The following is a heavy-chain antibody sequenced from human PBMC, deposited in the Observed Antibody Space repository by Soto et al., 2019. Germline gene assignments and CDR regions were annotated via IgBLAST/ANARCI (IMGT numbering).Heavy chain of an antibody. J-gene: IGHJ6*03. CDR2: INAGNGNT. CDR1: GYTFTSYA. Sequence: ASVKVSCKASGYTFTSYAMHWVRQAPGQRLEWMGWINAGNGNTKYSQKFQGRVTITRDTSASTAYMELSSLRSEDTAVYYCARDHWSSSSSPYYYYYYMDVWGKGTTVTVSS. D-gene: IGHD6-6*01. CDR3: ARDHWSSSSSPYYYYYYMDV. V-gene: IGHV1-3*01.